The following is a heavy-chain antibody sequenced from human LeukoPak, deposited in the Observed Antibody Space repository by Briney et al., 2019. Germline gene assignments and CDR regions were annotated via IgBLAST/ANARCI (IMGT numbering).Heavy chain of an antibody. J-gene: IGHJ4*02. Sequence: GGSLRLSCAASGFTFSSYWMSWVRQAPGKGLEWVANIKQDGSEKYYVDSVKGRFTISRDNAKNTLYLQMNSLRAEDTAVYYCARSNYGDYAPLDYWGQGTLVTVSS. CDR3: ARSNYGDYAPLDY. CDR1: GFTFSSYW. CDR2: IKQDGSEK. V-gene: IGHV3-7*01. D-gene: IGHD4-17*01.